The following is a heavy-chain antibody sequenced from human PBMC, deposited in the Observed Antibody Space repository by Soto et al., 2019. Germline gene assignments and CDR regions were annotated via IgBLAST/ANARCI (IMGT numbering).Heavy chain of an antibody. Sequence: GESLKISCKGSGYSFTSYWISWVLQMPGKGLEWMGRIDPSDSYTNYSPSFQGHVTISADKSISTAYLQWSSLKASDTAMYYCAISVSVWGSYRYTRPWDYWGQGTLVTVSS. V-gene: IGHV5-10-1*01. CDR1: GYSFTSYW. J-gene: IGHJ4*02. CDR2: IDPSDSYT. D-gene: IGHD3-16*02. CDR3: AISVSVWGSYRYTRPWDY.